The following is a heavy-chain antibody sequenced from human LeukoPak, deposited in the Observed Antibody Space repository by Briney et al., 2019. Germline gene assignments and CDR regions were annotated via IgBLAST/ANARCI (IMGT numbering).Heavy chain of an antibody. D-gene: IGHD6-6*01. CDR2: INPGNSDT. Sequence: GESLKISCKGSGYSFSNYWIGWVSQVPGKGLEWMAIINPGNSDTKYNPAFQGQVTISADKSISTAYLQWGSLKASDSAMYYCARRSSSEFWGQGTLVTVSS. V-gene: IGHV5-51*01. CDR3: ARRSSSEF. CDR1: GYSFSNYW. J-gene: IGHJ4*02.